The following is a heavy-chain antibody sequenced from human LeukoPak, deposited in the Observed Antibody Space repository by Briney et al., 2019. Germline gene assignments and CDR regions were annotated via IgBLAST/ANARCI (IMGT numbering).Heavy chain of an antibody. V-gene: IGHV4-61*01. CDR3: ARGVTIAAAVEFDY. J-gene: IGHJ4*02. CDR1: GGSVTSGSYY. CDR2: IYYRGTT. D-gene: IGHD6-13*01. Sequence: SETLSLTRTVSGGSVTSGSYYWSWIRQPPGKGLEWIGYIYYRGTTSYNPSLKSRVTISVDASKNQFSLKLSSVTAADTAVYYCARGVTIAAAVEFDYWGQGTLVTVSS.